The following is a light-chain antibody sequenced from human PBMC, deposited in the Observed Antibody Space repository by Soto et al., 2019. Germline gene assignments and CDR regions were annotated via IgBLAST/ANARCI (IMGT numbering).Light chain of an antibody. J-gene: IGKJ1*01. V-gene: IGKV3-20*01. Sequence: EIVLTPSPGTLFLSPGGRATLSCRASQSVSSSYLAWYQQKPGQAPRPLIYGASSRAIGIPDRFSGSGSGTDFTLTISRLEPEDFAVYYCQQYGSSPWTFGQGTKVDIK. CDR2: GAS. CDR3: QQYGSSPWT. CDR1: QSVSSSY.